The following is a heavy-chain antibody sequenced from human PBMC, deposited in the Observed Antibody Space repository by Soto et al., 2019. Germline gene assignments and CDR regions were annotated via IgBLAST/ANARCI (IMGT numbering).Heavy chain of an antibody. V-gene: IGHV1-8*01. CDR1: AYTFTSYD. Sequence: ASVKVSCKAPAYTFTSYDINWVRQATGQVLEWMGWMNPNSGNTGYAQKFQGRVTMTRNTSISTAYMELSSLRSEDTAVYYCARVAGDAYDFWSGYYINYYYYGMDVWGQGTTVTVSS. J-gene: IGHJ6*02. CDR2: MNPNSGNT. D-gene: IGHD3-3*01. CDR3: ARVAGDAYDFWSGYYINYYYYGMDV.